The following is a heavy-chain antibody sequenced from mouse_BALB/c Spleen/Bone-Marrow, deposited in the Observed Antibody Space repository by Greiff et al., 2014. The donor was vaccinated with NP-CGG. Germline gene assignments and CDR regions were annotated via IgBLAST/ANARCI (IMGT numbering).Heavy chain of an antibody. CDR1: GFDFSGYW. CDR2: INPNSRTI. D-gene: IGHD1-2*01. J-gene: IGHJ3*01. V-gene: IGHV4-1*02. CDR3: ARNGYYGWMTY. Sequence: EVKLVESRGGLVQPGGSLKLSCAASGFDFSGYWMTWVRQAPGKGLEWIGEINPNSRTINYKPSLKEKFIMSRDNAKNTLYLQMSKVRSEDTALYYCARNGYYGWMTYWGQGTLVTVSA.